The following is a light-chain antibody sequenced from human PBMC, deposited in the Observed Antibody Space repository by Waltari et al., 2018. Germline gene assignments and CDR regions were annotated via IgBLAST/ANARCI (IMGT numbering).Light chain of an antibody. CDR2: GAS. V-gene: IGKV1-12*01. CDR3: QQANSFPLT. J-gene: IGKJ2*01. Sequence: DIQMTQSPSSVSASVGHRLTITCRARQGISSWLAWHQQKPGQAPKLLINGASTLQSGVPSRFSGSGSGTEFTLTISRLQPEDFATYYCQQANSFPLTFGQGTKLEIK. CDR1: QGISSW.